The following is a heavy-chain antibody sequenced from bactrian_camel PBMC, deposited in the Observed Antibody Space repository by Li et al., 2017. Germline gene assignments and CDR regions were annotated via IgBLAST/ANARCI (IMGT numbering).Heavy chain of an antibody. J-gene: IGHJ4*01. CDR1: GDTYSSDC. CDR3: AAGRGIVDAGLAAAGW. V-gene: IGHV3S56*01. Sequence: QVQLVESGGGTVQAGGSLKLSCVAVGDTYSSDCMGWFRQAPGNECELVSTTSSLGTITYADSVKGRFTISRDNAKNTVYLQLSNLKPEDTAMYYCAAGRGIVDAGLAAAGWWGQGTQVTVS. CDR2: TSSLGTI. D-gene: IGHD2*01.